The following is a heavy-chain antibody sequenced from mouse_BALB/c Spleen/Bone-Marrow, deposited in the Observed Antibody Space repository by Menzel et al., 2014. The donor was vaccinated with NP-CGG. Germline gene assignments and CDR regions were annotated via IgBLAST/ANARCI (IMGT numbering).Heavy chain of an antibody. D-gene: IGHD1-1*01. Sequence: PGPVLARPGASVKISCKTSGYTFTEYTMHWVKQSHGKSLEWIGGINPNNGGATYNQKFKGKATLTVDKSSSTAYMELRSLTSEDSAVYYCARRYGSSYNYWYFDVWGAGTTVTVSA. CDR1: GYTFTEYT. CDR3: ARRYGSSYNYWYFDV. J-gene: IGHJ1*01. V-gene: IGHV1-18*01. CDR2: INPNNGGA.